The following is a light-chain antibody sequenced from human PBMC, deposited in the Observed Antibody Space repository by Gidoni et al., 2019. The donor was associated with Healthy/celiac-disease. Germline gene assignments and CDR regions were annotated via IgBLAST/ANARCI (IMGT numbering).Light chain of an antibody. CDR1: SSNIGSNC. Sequence: QSVLTQPPSESGTPGQRVTIPCSGSSSNIGSNCVYWYQQLPGTAPKLLIYRNNQRPSGVPVRFSGSKSGTSASLAISGLRSEDEADYYCAAWDDSLIGQVFGTGTKVTVL. V-gene: IGLV1-47*01. CDR2: RNN. J-gene: IGLJ1*01. CDR3: AAWDDSLIGQV.